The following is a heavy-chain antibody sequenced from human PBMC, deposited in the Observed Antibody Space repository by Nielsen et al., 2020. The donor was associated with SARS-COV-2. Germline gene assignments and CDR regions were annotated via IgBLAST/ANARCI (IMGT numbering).Heavy chain of an antibody. CDR1: GFTFSSYG. Sequence: GGSLRLSCAASGFTFSSYGMHWVRQAPGKGLEWVAVISYDGSNKYYADSVKGRFIISRDNAKNSLYLQMNSLRVEDTAVYYCAMTSRPYWGQGTLVTVSS. J-gene: IGHJ4*02. CDR3: AMTSRPY. V-gene: IGHV3-30*03. D-gene: IGHD6-6*01. CDR2: ISYDGSNK.